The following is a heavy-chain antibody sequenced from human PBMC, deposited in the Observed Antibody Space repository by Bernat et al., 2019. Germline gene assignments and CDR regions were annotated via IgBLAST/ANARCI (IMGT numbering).Heavy chain of an antibody. D-gene: IGHD3-10*01. CDR2: IYYSGVT. CDR3: ARDRDVVRGITIRGWFDP. Sequence: QVQLQESGPGLVKPSQTLSLTCTVSGDSISSTDYYWSWIRQPPGKGLEWIGYIYYSGVTNYNPSLKSRVTISVDTSKNQFSLRLDSVTAADTAVYYCARDRDVVRGITIRGWFDPWGQGTLVTVSS. V-gene: IGHV4-30-4*01. J-gene: IGHJ5*02. CDR1: GDSISSTDYY.